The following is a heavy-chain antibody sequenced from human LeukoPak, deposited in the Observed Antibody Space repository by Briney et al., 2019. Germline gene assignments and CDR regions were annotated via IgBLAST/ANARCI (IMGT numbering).Heavy chain of an antibody. CDR1: GFTFSSHW. D-gene: IGHD3-10*01. J-gene: IGHJ4*02. Sequence: GGSLRLSCAASGFTFSSHWMHWVRQAPGKGLVWVSRINSDGSSTDYADSVKGRFTISRDNSKNTLYLQMNSLRAEDTAVYYCAKADGSGSYSDFWGQGTLVTVSS. CDR3: AKADGSGSYSDF. CDR2: INSDGSST. V-gene: IGHV3-74*01.